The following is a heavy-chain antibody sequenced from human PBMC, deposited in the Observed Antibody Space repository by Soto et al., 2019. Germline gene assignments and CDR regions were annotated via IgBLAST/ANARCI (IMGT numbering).Heavy chain of an antibody. CDR3: ARDPTIRGYSYGDDY. V-gene: IGHV3-21*01. CDR2: ISSSSSYI. D-gene: IGHD5-18*01. Sequence: GGSLRLSCAASGFTFSSYSMNWVRQAPGKGLEWVSSISSSSSYIYYADSVKGRFTISRDNAKNSLYLQMNSLRAEDTAVYYCARDPTIRGYSYGDDYWGQGTLVTVSS. J-gene: IGHJ4*02. CDR1: GFTFSSYS.